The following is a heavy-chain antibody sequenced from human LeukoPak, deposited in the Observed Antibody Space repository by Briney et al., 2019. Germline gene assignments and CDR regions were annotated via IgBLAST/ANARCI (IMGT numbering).Heavy chain of an antibody. D-gene: IGHD3-16*01. CDR2: IYQSGST. J-gene: IGHJ4*02. V-gene: IGHV4-30-2*01. CDR3: ARGAVYDCVWGSFDY. Sequence: PSHTLSLTCAVSGVSRRRVGYPWTWIRQPRGEGVEWSGYIYQSGSTYYHPSLNNRVTIHVYGSKNQLSVKLDCGTAAGTCLCDCARGAVYDCVWGSFDYWGQGTLVTVSS. CDR1: GVSRRRVGYP.